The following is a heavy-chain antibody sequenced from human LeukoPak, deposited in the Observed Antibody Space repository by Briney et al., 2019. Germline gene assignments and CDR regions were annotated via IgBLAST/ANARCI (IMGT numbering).Heavy chain of an antibody. CDR1: GYSFTSYW. CDR2: TYPGDSST. V-gene: IGHV5-51*01. Sequence: GESLKISCKGSGYSFTSYWIAWVRQMPGKGLEWMGITYPGDSSTRYSPSFQGQVTISADKSISTAYLQWSSLKASDTAMYHCARRGYCSSTSCKLYGMDVWGQGTTVTVSS. J-gene: IGHJ6*02. D-gene: IGHD2-2*01. CDR3: ARRGYCSSTSCKLYGMDV.